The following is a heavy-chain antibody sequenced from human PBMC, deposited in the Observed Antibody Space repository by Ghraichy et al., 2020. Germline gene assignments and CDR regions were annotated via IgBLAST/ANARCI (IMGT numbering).Heavy chain of an antibody. CDR3: AADSLHLLSSTGYFYGMDV. Sequence: SAKVSCKASGFNLTSSALHWVRQARGQRLEWIGWIVVGSGNTNIAQKFQERLTITTDMSTSTAYMELSSLRSEDTAVYYCAADSLHLLSSTGYFYGMDVWGQGTTLTVS. CDR2: IVVGSGNT. CDR1: GFNLTSSA. V-gene: IGHV1-58*01. J-gene: IGHJ6*02. D-gene: IGHD4-17*01.